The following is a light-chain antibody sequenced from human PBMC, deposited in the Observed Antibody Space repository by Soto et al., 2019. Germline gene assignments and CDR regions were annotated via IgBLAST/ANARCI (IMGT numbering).Light chain of an antibody. J-gene: IGLJ2*01. CDR1: SSDVGGYNY. CDR2: DVS. CDR3: SSYTGSSTLV. V-gene: IGLV2-14*01. Sequence: QSALTQPASVSGSPGQSITISCTGTSSDVGGYNYVSWYQQHRGKAPKLMIYDVSNRPSGVYNRFSGSKSGNTASLTISGVQAEDEADYYCSSYTGSSTLVFGGGTQVTVL.